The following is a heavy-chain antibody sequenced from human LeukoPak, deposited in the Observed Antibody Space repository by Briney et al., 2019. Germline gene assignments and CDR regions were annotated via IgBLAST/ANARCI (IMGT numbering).Heavy chain of an antibody. CDR3: ATGLEDEVVPAARGYGMDV. Sequence: ASVKVSCKASGYTFTSYDINWVRQATGQGLEWMGWMNPNSGNTGYAQKFQGRVTMTRNTSISTAYMELSSLRSEDTAVYYCATGLEDEVVPAARGYGMDVWGQGTTVTVSS. V-gene: IGHV1-8*01. CDR2: MNPNSGNT. CDR1: GYTFTSYD. D-gene: IGHD2-2*01. J-gene: IGHJ6*02.